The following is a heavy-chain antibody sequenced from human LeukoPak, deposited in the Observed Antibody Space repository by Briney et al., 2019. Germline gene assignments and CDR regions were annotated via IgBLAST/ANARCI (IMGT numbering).Heavy chain of an antibody. CDR1: GFTFSSYA. CDR2: ISYDGSNK. J-gene: IGHJ4*02. CDR3: ARDMVAATHDY. D-gene: IGHD2-15*01. Sequence: GRSLRLSCAASGFTFSSYAMHWVRQAPGKGLEWVAVISYDGSNKYYADSVKGRFTISRDNSKNTLYLQMNSLRAEDTAVYYCARDMVAATHDYWGQGTLVTVSS. V-gene: IGHV3-30-3*01.